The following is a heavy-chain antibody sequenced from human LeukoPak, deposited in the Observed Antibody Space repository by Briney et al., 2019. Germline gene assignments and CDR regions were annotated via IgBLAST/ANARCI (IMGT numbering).Heavy chain of an antibody. CDR2: IIPIFGTA. J-gene: IGHJ4*02. D-gene: IGHD6-6*01. Sequence: GASVKVSCKASGGTFSSYAISWVRQAPGQGLEWMGGIIPIFGTANYAQKFQGRVTITTDESTSTAYMELSSLRSEDTAVYYCATGGQLPPKYWGQGTLVTVSS. V-gene: IGHV1-69*05. CDR1: GGTFSSYA. CDR3: ATGGQLPPKY.